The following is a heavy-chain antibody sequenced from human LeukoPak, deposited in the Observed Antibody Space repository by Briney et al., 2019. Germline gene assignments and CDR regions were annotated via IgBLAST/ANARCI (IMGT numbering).Heavy chain of an antibody. J-gene: IGHJ4*02. CDR1: GFTFSDRY. Sequence: PGGSLRLSCAAAGFTFSDRYMSGMRLAPGRGMEGVAYISPDGQNIHYADSVKGRYTISRDSAKSSLFLQVNSLRAEDTAMYYCVTESGWLFDYWGQGTLVTVSS. CDR3: VTESGWLFDY. CDR2: ISPDGQNI. V-gene: IGHV3-11*04. D-gene: IGHD5-12*01.